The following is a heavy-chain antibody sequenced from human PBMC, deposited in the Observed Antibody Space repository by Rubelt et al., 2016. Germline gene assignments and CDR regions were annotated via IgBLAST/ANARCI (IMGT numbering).Heavy chain of an antibody. CDR2: SNAGNGNT. CDR1: GYTFTSYA. D-gene: IGHD3-10*01. J-gene: IGHJ4*02. CDR3: ARTTVGIWCGELKN. Sequence: SVKVSCKASGYTFTSYAIHWVRQAPGQRLEWMGWSNAGNGNTQYSQKSQGRVTITRDTSANTDSMEMSSLRAEDTAVYYCARTTVGIWCGELKNWGQGTLVSVSS. V-gene: IGHV1-3*01.